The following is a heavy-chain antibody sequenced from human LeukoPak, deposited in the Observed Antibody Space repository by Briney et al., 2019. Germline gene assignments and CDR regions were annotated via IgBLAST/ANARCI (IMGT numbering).Heavy chain of an antibody. J-gene: IGHJ4*02. CDR3: ARGASGGYFDWSKRYFDY. V-gene: IGHV1-8*01. CDR2: MNPNSGNT. Sequence: ASVKVSCKASGYTFTSNDINWVRQATGQGLEWMGWMNPNSGNTGYAQKFQGRVTMTRNTSISTAYMELSSLRSEDTAVYYCARGASGGYFDWSKRYFDYWGQGTLVTVSS. CDR1: GYTFTSND. D-gene: IGHD3-9*01.